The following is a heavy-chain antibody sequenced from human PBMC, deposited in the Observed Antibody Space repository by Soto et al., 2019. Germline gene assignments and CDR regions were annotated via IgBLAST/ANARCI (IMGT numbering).Heavy chain of an antibody. J-gene: IGHJ6*02. CDR1: GGSISSYY. CDR3: AREGYGGGYYYYYGMDV. V-gene: IGHV4-59*01. Sequence: KPSETLSLTCTVSGGSISSYYWSWIRQPPGKGLEWIGYVYYSGSTNYNPSLKSRVIISVDTSKNQFSLKLSSVTAADTAVYYCAREGYGGGYYYYYGMDVWGQGTTVTVSS. D-gene: IGHD5-12*01. CDR2: VYYSGST.